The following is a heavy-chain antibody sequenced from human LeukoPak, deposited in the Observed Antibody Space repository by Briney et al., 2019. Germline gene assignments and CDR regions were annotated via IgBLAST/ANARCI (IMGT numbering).Heavy chain of an antibody. Sequence: GSLRLSCAASGFTFRSYAMSWVRRAPGKGLEWVSTIYNSGTTTYYADSVKGRFTISRDNSKNTLYLQMNSLRAEDTAVYYCATDINYYGSGSYYTRYWGQGTLVTVSS. CDR3: ATDINYYGSGSYYTRY. D-gene: IGHD3-10*01. J-gene: IGHJ4*02. V-gene: IGHV3-23*05. CDR2: IYNSGTTT. CDR1: GFTFRSYA.